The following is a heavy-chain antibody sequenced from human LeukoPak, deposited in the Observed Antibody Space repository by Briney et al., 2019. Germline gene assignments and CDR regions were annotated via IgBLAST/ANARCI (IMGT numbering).Heavy chain of an antibody. V-gene: IGHV4-39*01. Sequence: SETLSLTCTVSGGSISSSSYYWGWIRQPPGKGLEWIGSIYYSGGTYYNPSLKSRVTISVDTSKNQFSLKLSSVTAADTAVYYCARSLFRGFWFDPWGQGTLVTVSS. CDR2: IYYSGGT. CDR1: GGSISSSSYY. D-gene: IGHD2-21*01. CDR3: ARSLFRGFWFDP. J-gene: IGHJ5*02.